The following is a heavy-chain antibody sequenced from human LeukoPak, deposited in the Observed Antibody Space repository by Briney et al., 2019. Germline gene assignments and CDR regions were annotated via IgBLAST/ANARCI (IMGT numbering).Heavy chain of an antibody. CDR1: GFTFSSYD. D-gene: IGHD5-12*01. V-gene: IGHV3-33*01. CDR2: IWSDGSNK. CDR3: ARDVEWLRSLDY. J-gene: IGHJ4*02. Sequence: GGSLRLSCAASGFTFSSYDMHWVRQAPGRGLEWVALIWSDGSNKYYADSVKGRFTISRDNSENTLYLQMNSLRAEDTAVYYCARDVEWLRSLDYWGQGTLVTVSS.